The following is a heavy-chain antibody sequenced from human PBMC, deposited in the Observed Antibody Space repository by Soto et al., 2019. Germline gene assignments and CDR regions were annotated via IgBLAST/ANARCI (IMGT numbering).Heavy chain of an antibody. V-gene: IGHV1-2*02. CDR1: GYTFTGHY. Sequence: ASVNVSCKTSGYTFTGHYIHWVRQAPQQGPEWMGEIGPESGATRYAQKFRGRVTMTMDTSITTVYMELKNLSTDDTAVYYCGRGRSGQIVVFYWGQGTPVTVS. J-gene: IGHJ4*02. D-gene: IGHD1-26*01. CDR3: GRGRSGQIVVFY. CDR2: IGPESGAT.